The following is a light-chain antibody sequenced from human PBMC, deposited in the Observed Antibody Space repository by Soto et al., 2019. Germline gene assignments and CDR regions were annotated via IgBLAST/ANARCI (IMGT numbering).Light chain of an antibody. CDR2: DAS. V-gene: IGKV3-15*01. CDR1: QSVINN. J-gene: IGKJ4*01. CDR3: HQYYKWPLT. Sequence: IVMTQSPATLSVSPGERATLSCRASQSVINNLAWYQQKPGQAPSLLIYDASTRASGIPARFSGSGSGTEFTLTISSLQSQDFAVYYCHQYYKWPLTFGGGTKV.